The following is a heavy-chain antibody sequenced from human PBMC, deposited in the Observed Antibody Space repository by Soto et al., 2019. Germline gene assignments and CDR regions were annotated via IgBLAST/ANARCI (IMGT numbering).Heavy chain of an antibody. D-gene: IGHD2-21*01. J-gene: IGHJ6*02. Sequence: QMHLVQSGPEVKKPGTSMKVSCKASAFTFSGSSVKWVRQARGQNLEWMGWIALGSGNTNYAPKFLGRLTLTRDKSTSTAYMELNSLRSEDTAVYYCATHIGYYYDGMDVWGQGTTVSVSS. V-gene: IGHV1-58*01. CDR1: AFTFSGSS. CDR2: IALGSGNT. CDR3: ATHIGYYYDGMDV.